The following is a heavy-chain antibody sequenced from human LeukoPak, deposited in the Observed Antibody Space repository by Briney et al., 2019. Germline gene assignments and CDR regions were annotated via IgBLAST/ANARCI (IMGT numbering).Heavy chain of an antibody. CDR3: ASSPDYPLRSFGSFDY. CDR2: IYHSGST. J-gene: IGHJ4*02. V-gene: IGHV4-30-2*01. CDR1: GGSISSGGYS. D-gene: IGHD3-3*01. Sequence: PSETLSLTCAVSGGSISSGGYSWSWIRQPPGKGLEWIGYIYHSGSTYYNPSLKSRVTISVDRSKNQFSLKLSSVTAADTAVYYCASSPDYPLRSFGSFDYWGQGTLVTVSS.